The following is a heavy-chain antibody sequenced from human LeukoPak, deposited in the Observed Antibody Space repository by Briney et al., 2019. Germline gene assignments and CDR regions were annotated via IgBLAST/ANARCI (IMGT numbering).Heavy chain of an antibody. V-gene: IGHV4-59*08. Sequence: PSETLSLTCTVSGGSISSYYWSWIRQPPGKGLEWIGYIYYSGSTNYNPSLKSRVTISVDTSKNQFSLKLSSVTAADTAVYYCARRSRVYSYVNWYLDYWGQGTLVTVSS. CDR1: GGSISSYY. CDR3: ARRSRVYSYVNWYLDY. D-gene: IGHD5-18*01. CDR2: IYYSGST. J-gene: IGHJ4*02.